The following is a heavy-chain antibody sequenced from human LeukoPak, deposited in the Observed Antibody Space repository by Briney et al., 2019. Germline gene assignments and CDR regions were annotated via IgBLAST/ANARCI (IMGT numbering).Heavy chain of an antibody. J-gene: IGHJ4*02. D-gene: IGHD3-9*01. Sequence: GGSLILSGATPAFTFGNYWRIRVRRAPGMGRETGATGGKDGKEKYYVGSVRGRFTISRDNAKNSLYLQMNSLRAEDTAVYYCARHYDILTGTFPYYWGQGTLVTVSS. CDR3: ARHYDILTGTFPYY. V-gene: IGHV3-7*03. CDR2: GGKDGKEK. CDR1: AFTFGNYW.